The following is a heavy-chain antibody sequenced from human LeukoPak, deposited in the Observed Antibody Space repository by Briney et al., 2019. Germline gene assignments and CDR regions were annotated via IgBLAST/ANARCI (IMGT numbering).Heavy chain of an antibody. CDR1: GGSISSRTYY. D-gene: IGHD6-6*01. CDR3: ARDFSSSSTAYYYYYMDV. CDR2: IYYSGTT. V-gene: IGHV4-39*07. J-gene: IGHJ6*03. Sequence: SETLSLTCTVSGGSISSRTYYWGWIRQPPGKGLEWIGTIYYSGTTYYNPSLKSRVTISLDTSKNQFSLKLSSVTAADTAIYYCARDFSSSSTAYYYYYMDVWGKGTTVTVSS.